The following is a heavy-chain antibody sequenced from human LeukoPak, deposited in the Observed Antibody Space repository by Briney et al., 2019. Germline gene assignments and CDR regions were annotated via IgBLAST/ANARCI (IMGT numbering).Heavy chain of an antibody. Sequence: SVKVSCKTSGGTFSSYAITWVRQAPGQGLEWMGGIIPIFGTTNYAQRFQGRVTITADESTNTAYMELSSLRSEDTAVYYCARAPYSSGGSTNYYYYYYMDVWGKGTTVTVSS. CDR3: ARAPYSSGGSTNYYYYYYMDV. V-gene: IGHV1-69*13. D-gene: IGHD6-19*01. J-gene: IGHJ6*03. CDR2: IIPIFGTT. CDR1: GGTFSSYA.